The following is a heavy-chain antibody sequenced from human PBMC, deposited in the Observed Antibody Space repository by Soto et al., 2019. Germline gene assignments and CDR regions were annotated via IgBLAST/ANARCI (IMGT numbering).Heavy chain of an antibody. D-gene: IGHD5-12*01. CDR2: ISSSSTYT. CDR3: ARRLSGLYGMDV. V-gene: IGHV3-11*03. Sequence: GGSLRLSCSASGFTFSDYYRSWIRQAPGKGLEWVSYISSSSTYTNYADSVKGRFTISRDNAKNSLYLQMNSLRVEDTAVYYCARRLSGLYGMDVWGQGTTVTVSS. J-gene: IGHJ6*02. CDR1: GFTFSDYY.